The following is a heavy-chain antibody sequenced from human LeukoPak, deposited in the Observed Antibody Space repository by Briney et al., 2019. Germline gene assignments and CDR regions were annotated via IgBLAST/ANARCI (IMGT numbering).Heavy chain of an antibody. J-gene: IGHJ4*02. CDR2: IYSGGST. CDR3: ARDPGNMIVVAWRG. CDR1: GFTVSSNY. D-gene: IGHD3-22*01. Sequence: QPGGSLRLSCAASGFTVSSNYMSWVRQAPGKGLEWVSVIYSGGSTYYADSVKGRFTISRDNSKNTLYLQMNSLRAEDTAVYYCARDPGNMIVVAWRGRGQGTLVSVSS. V-gene: IGHV3-66*02.